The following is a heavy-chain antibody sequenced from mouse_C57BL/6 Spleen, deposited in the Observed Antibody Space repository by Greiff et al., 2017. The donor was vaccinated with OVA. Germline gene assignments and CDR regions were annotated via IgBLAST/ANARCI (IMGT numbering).Heavy chain of an antibody. D-gene: IGHD1-1*01. J-gene: IGHJ2*01. V-gene: IGHV1-76*01. Sequence: VQLHQSGAELVRPGASVKLSCKASGSTFTDYYINWVQQRPGQGLEWIARIYPGSGNTYYNEKFKGKATLTAEKSSSTAYMQLSSLTSEDSAVYFCARATTVAFDYWGKGTTLTVSS. CDR2: IYPGSGNT. CDR1: GSTFTDYY. CDR3: ARATTVAFDY.